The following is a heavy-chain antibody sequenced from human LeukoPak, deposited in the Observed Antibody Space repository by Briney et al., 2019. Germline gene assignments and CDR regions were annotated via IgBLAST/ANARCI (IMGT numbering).Heavy chain of an antibody. CDR2: ISGDGSTT. CDR1: GFAFSSYW. J-gene: IGHJ4*02. Sequence: QPGGSLRLSCATSGFAFSSYWMLWVRQVPGKGLVWVSRISGDGSTTTYADSVKGRFTISRDNTNNILYLQMNSLRAEDTAIYYCARSQFDYWGQGILVTVTS. V-gene: IGHV3-74*01. CDR3: ARSQFDY.